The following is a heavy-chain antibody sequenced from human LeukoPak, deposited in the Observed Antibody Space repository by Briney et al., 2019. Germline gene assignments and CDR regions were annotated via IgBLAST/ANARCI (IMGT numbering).Heavy chain of an antibody. Sequence: GESLKIPCQGSGYSFTSYWIGWVRQMPGKGLEWMGIIYPGDSDTRYSPSFQGQVTISADTSISSAYLQWSSLKASDTAMYYCARSYDSGGTFDSWGQGTLVIVSS. V-gene: IGHV5-51*01. CDR1: GYSFTSYW. D-gene: IGHD3-22*01. CDR3: ARSYDSGGTFDS. CDR2: IYPGDSDT. J-gene: IGHJ4*02.